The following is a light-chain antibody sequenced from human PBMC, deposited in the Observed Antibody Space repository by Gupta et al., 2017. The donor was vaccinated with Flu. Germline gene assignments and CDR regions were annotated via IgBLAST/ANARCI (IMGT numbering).Light chain of an antibody. V-gene: IGLV4-69*01. Sequence: QLVLPQSPSASASLGASVTLTCTLSSGHNNYAIAWHQQQPEKGPRHLMNLNSDGSHSRGDGIPDRFSGSSSGTERYLIISSLQAEDEADYYCQTWGPGVRLFGGGTTLTVL. CDR1: SGHNNYA. CDR3: QTWGPGVRL. CDR2: LNSDGSH. J-gene: IGLJ2*01.